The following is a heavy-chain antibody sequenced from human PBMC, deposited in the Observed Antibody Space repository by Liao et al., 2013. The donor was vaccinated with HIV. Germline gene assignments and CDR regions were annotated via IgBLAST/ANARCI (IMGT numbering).Heavy chain of an antibody. CDR3: AREVTQGWFDP. CDR1: GGSFSGYY. CDR2: IHYSGST. V-gene: IGHV4-34*01. Sequence: QVQLQQWGAGLLKPSETLSLTCAVYGGSFSGYYWAWIRQPPGSGLEWIGSIHYSGSTYYNTSLKGRVAMSKDASRNEIYLDLTSLTAADTAVYFCAREVTQGWFDPWGQGTPVTVSS. D-gene: IGHD2-21*02. J-gene: IGHJ5*01.